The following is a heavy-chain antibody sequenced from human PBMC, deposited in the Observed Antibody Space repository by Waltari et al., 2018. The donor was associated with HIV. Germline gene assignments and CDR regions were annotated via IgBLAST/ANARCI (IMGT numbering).Heavy chain of an antibody. CDR2: IYYSGST. D-gene: IGHD5-18*01. V-gene: IGHV4-39*01. CDR3: ARRHVDTALVRWGLDD. J-gene: IGHJ4*02. Sequence: SRSSYFWGWIRQPPGKGLEWIGSIYYSGSTYYNPSLKSRVTISVDTPKNQFSLILSSVTAADTAVYYCARRHVDTALVRWGLDDWGQGTLVTVSS. CDR1: SRSSYF.